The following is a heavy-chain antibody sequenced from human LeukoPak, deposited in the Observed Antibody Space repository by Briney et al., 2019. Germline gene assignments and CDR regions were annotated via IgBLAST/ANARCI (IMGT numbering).Heavy chain of an antibody. V-gene: IGHV1-69*13. D-gene: IGHD6-13*01. J-gene: IGHJ6*03. CDR3: ARGDSSSFLYYYYMDV. CDR2: ITPIFGTA. CDR1: GGTFSSYA. Sequence: SVKVSCKASGGTFSSYAISWVRQAPGQGLEWMGGITPIFGTANYAQKFQGRVTITADESTSTAYMELSSLRSEDTAVYYCARGDSSSFLYYYYMDVWGKGTTVTISS.